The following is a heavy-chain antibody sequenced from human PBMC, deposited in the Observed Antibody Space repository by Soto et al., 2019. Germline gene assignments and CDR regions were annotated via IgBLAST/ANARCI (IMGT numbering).Heavy chain of an antibody. CDR1: GFTFSSYW. V-gene: IGHV3-7*01. CDR2: IKQDGSEK. D-gene: IGHD6-13*01. Sequence: LSLTCAASGFTFSSYWMSWVRQAPGKGLEWVANIKQDGSEKYYVDSVKGRFTISRDNAKNSLYLQMNSLRAEDTAVYYCARPKYSSSWYVNDYWGQGTLVTVSS. CDR3: ARPKYSSSWYVNDY. J-gene: IGHJ4*02.